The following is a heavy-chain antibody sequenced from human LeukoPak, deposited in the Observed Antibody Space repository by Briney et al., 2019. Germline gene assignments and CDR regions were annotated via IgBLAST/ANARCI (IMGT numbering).Heavy chain of an antibody. CDR2: ISGSGGST. V-gene: IGHV3-23*01. CDR3: AKDLSIVATISDY. CDR1: GFTFSSYA. D-gene: IGHD5-12*01. Sequence: TGGSLRLSCAASGFTFSSYAMSWVRQAPGKGLEWVSAISGSGGSTYHADSVKGRFTISRDNSKNTLYLQMNSLRAEDTAVYYCAKDLSIVATISDYWGQGTLVTVSS. J-gene: IGHJ4*02.